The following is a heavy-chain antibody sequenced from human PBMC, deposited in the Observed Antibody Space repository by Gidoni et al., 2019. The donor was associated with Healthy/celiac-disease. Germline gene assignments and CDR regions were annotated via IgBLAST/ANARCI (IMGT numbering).Heavy chain of an antibody. CDR3: ARRSSGSGVT. Sequence: QLPLQESGPGLVKLSETLSLTCTFSGGSISSSSYYWGWIRQPPGKGLEWIGSIYYSGSTYYNPSLKSRVTISVDTSKNQFSLKLSAVTAADTAVYYCARRSSGSGVTLGQGTLVTVSS. CDR1: GGSISSSSYY. CDR2: IYYSGST. J-gene: IGHJ5*02. D-gene: IGHD3-10*01. V-gene: IGHV4-39*01.